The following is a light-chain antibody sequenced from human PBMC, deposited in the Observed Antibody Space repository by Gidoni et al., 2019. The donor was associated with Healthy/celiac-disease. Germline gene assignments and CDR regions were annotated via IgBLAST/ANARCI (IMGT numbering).Light chain of an antibody. Sequence: SVGDRVTITCRASQSISSYLNWYQQKPGKAPKLLIYAASSLQSGVPSRFSGSGSGTDFTLTISSLQPEDFATYYCQQSYSTPYTFGQXTKLEIK. CDR3: QQSYSTPYT. V-gene: IGKV1-39*01. CDR2: AAS. CDR1: QSISSY. J-gene: IGKJ2*01.